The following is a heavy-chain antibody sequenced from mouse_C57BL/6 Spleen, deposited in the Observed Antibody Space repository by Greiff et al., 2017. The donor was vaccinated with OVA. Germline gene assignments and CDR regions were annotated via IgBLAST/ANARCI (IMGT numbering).Heavy chain of an antibody. CDR1: GFSFNTYA. Sequence: DVKLVESGGGLVQPKGSLKLSCAASGFSFNTYAMNWVRQAPGKGLEWVARISSKSNNYATYYAVTVKDRFTISRDDAESMVNLQMNNLKTEDTAMYDCVRHSACYYAMDYWGQGTSVTVSS. CDR3: VRHSACYYAMDY. V-gene: IGHV10-1*01. CDR2: ISSKSNNYAT. J-gene: IGHJ4*01.